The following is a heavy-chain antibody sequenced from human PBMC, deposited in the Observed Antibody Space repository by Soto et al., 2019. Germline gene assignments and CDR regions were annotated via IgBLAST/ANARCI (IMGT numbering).Heavy chain of an antibody. V-gene: IGHV5-51*01. D-gene: IGHD2-2*01. Sequence: GESLKISCKGSGYSFTSYWIGWVRQMPGKGLEWMGIIYPGDSDTRYSPSFQGQVTISADKSISTAYLQWSSLKASDTAMYYCARRPGGGPGAKYCSSTSCPINWFDPWGQGTLVTVSS. CDR2: IYPGDSDT. CDR1: GYSFTSYW. J-gene: IGHJ5*02. CDR3: ARRPGGGPGAKYCSSTSCPINWFDP.